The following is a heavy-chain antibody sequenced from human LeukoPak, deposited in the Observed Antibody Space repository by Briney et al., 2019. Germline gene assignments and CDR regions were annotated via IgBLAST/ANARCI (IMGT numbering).Heavy chain of an antibody. CDR2: ISSSSTI. J-gene: IGHJ3*02. D-gene: IGHD6-13*01. CDR1: AFTFSSYS. V-gene: IGHV3-48*01. Sequence: GGSLRLSCAASAFTFSSYSMNWVRQAPGKGLEWVSYISSSSTIYYADSVKGRFTISRDNAKNSLYLQMNSLRAEDTAVYYCARDRGSSWLSDAFDIWGQGTMVTVSS. CDR3: ARDRGSSWLSDAFDI.